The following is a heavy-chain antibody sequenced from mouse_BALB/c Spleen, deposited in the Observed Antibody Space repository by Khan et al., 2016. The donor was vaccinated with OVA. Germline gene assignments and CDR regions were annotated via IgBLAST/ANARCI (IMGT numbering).Heavy chain of an antibody. CDR1: GYTFTDYY. V-gene: IGHV1-84*02. J-gene: IGHJ2*01. Sequence: QVQLQQSGPELVKPGASVKISCKASGYTFTDYYINWVKQKPGQGPEWIGWIYPGSGNTEYNEKFKVKATLTVDTSSNTAYMQLSSLTSEDTAVYFCARDVATEYFQYWGQGTTLTVSS. D-gene: IGHD1-2*01. CDR3: ARDVATEYFQY. CDR2: IYPGSGNT.